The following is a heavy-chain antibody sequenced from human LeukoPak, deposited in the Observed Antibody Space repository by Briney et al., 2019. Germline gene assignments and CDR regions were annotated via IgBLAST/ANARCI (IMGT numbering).Heavy chain of an antibody. J-gene: IGHJ4*02. CDR2: IYYTGTT. D-gene: IGHD3-22*01. CDR3: ARGGGYYRFDY. Sequence: PSETLSLTCTVSGGSISTYYWSWIRQPPGKGLEWIGYIYYTGTTNYNPSLKSRVTISVDTSKNQFSLKLSSVTAADTAVYYCARGGGYYRFDYWGQGTLVTASS. V-gene: IGHV4-59*01. CDR1: GGSISTYY.